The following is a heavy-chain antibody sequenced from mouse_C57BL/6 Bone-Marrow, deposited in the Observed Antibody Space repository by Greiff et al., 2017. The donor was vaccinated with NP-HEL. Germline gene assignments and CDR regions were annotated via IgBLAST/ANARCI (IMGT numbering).Heavy chain of an antibody. CDR1: GYTFASYG. V-gene: IGHV1-81*01. J-gene: IGHJ3*01. Sequence: QVQLQQSGAELARPGASVKLSCKASGYTFASYGISWVKQRTGQGLEWIGEIYPRSGNTYYNEKFKGKATLTADKSSSTAYMELRSLTSEDSAVYFCARGSYIFAYWGQETLVTVSA. CDR2: IYPRSGNT. CDR3: ARGSYIFAY. D-gene: IGHD1-3*01.